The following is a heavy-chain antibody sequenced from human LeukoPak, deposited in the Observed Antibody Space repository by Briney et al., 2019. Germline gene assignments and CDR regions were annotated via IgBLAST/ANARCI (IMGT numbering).Heavy chain of an antibody. Sequence: GGSLRLSCAASGFTVSSNYMSWVRQAPGKGLEWVSVIYSGGSTYYADSVKGRFTISRDNSKNTLYLQMNSLRAEDTAVYYCASTRAAAGTIKDYWGQGTLVTVSS. J-gene: IGHJ4*02. CDR2: IYSGGST. CDR3: ASTRAAAGTIKDY. D-gene: IGHD6-13*01. CDR1: GFTVSSNY. V-gene: IGHV3-66*01.